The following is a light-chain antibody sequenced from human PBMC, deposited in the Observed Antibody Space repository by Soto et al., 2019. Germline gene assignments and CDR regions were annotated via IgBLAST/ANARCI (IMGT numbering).Light chain of an antibody. J-gene: IGLJ3*02. CDR2: EGT. CDR1: SSDVGAYNL. Sequence: QSALTQPASVSGSPGQSITVSCTGTSSDVGAYNLVSSYQQYPGKAPRLIIYEGTKRPSGISHRFSGSKSDNTASLTISGLRAEDEAHYHCCSYAGSRTFVFGGGTQLTVL. CDR3: CSYAGSRTFV. V-gene: IGLV2-23*01.